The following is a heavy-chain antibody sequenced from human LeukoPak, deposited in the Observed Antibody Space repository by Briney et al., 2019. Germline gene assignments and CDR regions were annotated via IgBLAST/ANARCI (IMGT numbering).Heavy chain of an antibody. D-gene: IGHD5-12*01. CDR3: ARAMRSGYDY. CDR1: GFTFISYS. CDR2: ISSRSDST. J-gene: IGHJ4*02. Sequence: GGSLRLSCAASGFTFISYSMNWVRQAPGKRLEWVSYISSRSDSTYYADSVKGRFTISSDNAENSLYLQMNSLGDEDTAVYYCARAMRSGYDYWGQGTLVTVSS. V-gene: IGHV3-48*02.